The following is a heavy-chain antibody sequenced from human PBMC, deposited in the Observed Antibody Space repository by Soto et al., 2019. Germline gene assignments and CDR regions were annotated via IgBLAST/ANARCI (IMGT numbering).Heavy chain of an antibody. J-gene: IGHJ5*02. D-gene: IGHD3-3*01. CDR2: ISGSGGST. Sequence: GGSLRLSCAASGFTFSSYAMSWVRQAPGKGLEWVSAISGSGGSTYYADSVKGRFTISRDNSKNTLYLQMNSLRAEDTAVYYCAKDLRGSSVDYDFWSGYSPFDPWGQGTLVTVSS. CDR3: AKDLRGSSVDYDFWSGYSPFDP. CDR1: GFTFSSYA. V-gene: IGHV3-23*01.